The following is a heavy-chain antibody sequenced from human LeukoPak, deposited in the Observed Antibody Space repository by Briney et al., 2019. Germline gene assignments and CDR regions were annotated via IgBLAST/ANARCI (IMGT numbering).Heavy chain of an antibody. Sequence: SETLSLTCAVYGGSFSGYCWSWIRQPPGKGLEWIGEINHSGSTNYNPSLKSRVTISVDTSKNQFSLKLSSVTAADTAVYYCASNYDILTGSSDWGQGTLVTVSS. CDR3: ASNYDILTGSSD. V-gene: IGHV4-34*01. CDR2: INHSGST. CDR1: GGSFSGYC. D-gene: IGHD3-9*01. J-gene: IGHJ4*02.